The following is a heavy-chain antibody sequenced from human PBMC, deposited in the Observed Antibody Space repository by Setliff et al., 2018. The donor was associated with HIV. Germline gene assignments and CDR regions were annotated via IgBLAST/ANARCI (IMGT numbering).Heavy chain of an antibody. Sequence: VASVKVSCKVSGYTLTELSIHWVRQAPGKGLEWMGGFVPEYSETIYAQKLQGRVTMTTDTSTSTAYMQLSSLTSEDTALYYCATGHYGSDSYYSIDHWGQGTLVTVSS. V-gene: IGHV1-24*01. CDR3: ATGHYGSDSYYSIDH. CDR2: FVPEYSET. J-gene: IGHJ4*02. CDR1: GYTLTELS. D-gene: IGHD3-10*01.